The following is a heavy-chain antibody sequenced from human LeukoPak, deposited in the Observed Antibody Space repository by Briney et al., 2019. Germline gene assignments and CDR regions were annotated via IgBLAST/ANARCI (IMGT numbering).Heavy chain of an antibody. J-gene: IGHJ4*02. V-gene: IGHV1-18*04. Sequence: ASVKVSCKTSGYSFTDYYIHWVRQAPGQGLEWMGWISTYNDNTNYAQKFQGRVTMSTDTSTSTAYMELRGLISDDTAVYYCARSNSGSYYHFDYWGQGTLVTVSS. CDR1: GYSFTDYY. CDR2: ISTYNDNT. CDR3: ARSNSGSYYHFDY. D-gene: IGHD1-26*01.